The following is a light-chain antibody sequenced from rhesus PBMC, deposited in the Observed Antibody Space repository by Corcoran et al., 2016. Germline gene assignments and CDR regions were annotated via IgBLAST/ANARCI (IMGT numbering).Light chain of an antibody. Sequence: DIQLTQSPSSLSASVGDRVTITCRASQGISSYLAWYPQKSGKAPKLLIYDASNLQSGVPSRFSGSVAGTEFTLTLSSLQPEDFATYYFQQRNSYPLTFSGGTKVEIK. J-gene: IGKJ4*01. CDR3: QQRNSYPLT. CDR2: DAS. CDR1: QGISSY. V-gene: IGKV1-38*01.